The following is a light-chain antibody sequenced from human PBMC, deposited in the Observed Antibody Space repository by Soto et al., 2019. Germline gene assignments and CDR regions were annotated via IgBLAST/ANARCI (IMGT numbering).Light chain of an antibody. Sequence: QSVLTQPPSASGTPGQRVTLSCSGSSSNIGSNYVYWYQQFPGTAPKLLIYRNNQRPSGVPDRFSGSKSGTSASLAISGLRSEDEADYYCAAWDDSLSAYVVFGGGTTLTVL. V-gene: IGLV1-47*01. CDR2: RNN. CDR3: AAWDDSLSAYVV. J-gene: IGLJ2*01. CDR1: SSNIGSNY.